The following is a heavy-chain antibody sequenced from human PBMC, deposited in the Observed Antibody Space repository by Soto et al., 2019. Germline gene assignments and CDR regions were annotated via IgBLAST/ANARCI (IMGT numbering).Heavy chain of an antibody. CDR3: ASLPRRGVRGVNDY. V-gene: IGHV3-7*01. CDR2: IKQDGSEK. D-gene: IGHD3-10*01. J-gene: IGHJ4*02. Sequence: GGSLRLSCAASGFTFSSYWMSWVRQAPGKGLEWVANIKQDGSEKYYVDSVKGRFTISRDNAKNSLYLQMNSLRAEDTAVYDGASLPRRGVRGVNDYWGQGTLVTVSS. CDR1: GFTFSSYW.